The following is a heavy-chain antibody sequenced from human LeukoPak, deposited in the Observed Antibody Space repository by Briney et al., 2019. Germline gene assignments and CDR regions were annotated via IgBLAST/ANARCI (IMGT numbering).Heavy chain of an antibody. V-gene: IGHV3-23*01. J-gene: IGHJ4*02. CDR2: ISGSGGST. Sequence: GGSLRLSCATSGFTFSSYAMSWVRQAPGKGLEWVSSISGSGGSTYYADSVKGRFTMSRDNSKNTLYLQMNSLRADDTAIYYCAKDVDIYTAGLHDYWGQGTLVTVSS. CDR1: GFTFSSYA. D-gene: IGHD5-12*01. CDR3: AKDVDIYTAGLHDY.